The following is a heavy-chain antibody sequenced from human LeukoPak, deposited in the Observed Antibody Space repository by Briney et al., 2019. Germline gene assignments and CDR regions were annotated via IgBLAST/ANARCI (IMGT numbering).Heavy chain of an antibody. D-gene: IGHD3-10*01. CDR3: ARAGMWFGEFIDAFDI. Sequence: PGGSLRLSCTASGFIFSSYWMHWVRQAPGKGLVWVSRINYDGGRTNYADSVKGRFTISRDNAKNSLYLQMNSLRAEDTALYYCARAGMWFGEFIDAFDIWGQGTMVTVSS. J-gene: IGHJ3*02. CDR2: INYDGGRT. V-gene: IGHV3-74*01. CDR1: GFIFSSYW.